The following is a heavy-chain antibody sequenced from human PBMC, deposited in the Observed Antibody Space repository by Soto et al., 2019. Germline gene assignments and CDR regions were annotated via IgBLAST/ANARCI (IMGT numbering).Heavy chain of an antibody. Sequence: PWGSLRLSCAASGFSFITYAMSWVRQAPGKGLYWVSFISAGGTNTYYADSVRGRFTISRDNSKNTLCLQMNSLRAEDTAVYYCAKLSAADAFDIWGQGTMVTVSS. CDR3: AKLSAADAFDI. CDR1: GFSFITYA. CDR2: ISAGGTNT. V-gene: IGHV3-23*01. J-gene: IGHJ3*02.